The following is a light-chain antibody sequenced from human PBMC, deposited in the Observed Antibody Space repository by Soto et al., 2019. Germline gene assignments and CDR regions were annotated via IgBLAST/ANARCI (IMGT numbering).Light chain of an antibody. CDR3: LHDHNYPWT. J-gene: IGKJ1*01. V-gene: IGKV1-6*01. Sequence: AIQMTQSPSSLSASVGDRVTITFRASQVIRNDLGWYQQKPGKAPKLLIYGASNLQSGVPSRFSGSGSGTDFTLTITSLQPEDFATYYCLHDHNYPWTFGQGTKVEIK. CDR1: QVIRND. CDR2: GAS.